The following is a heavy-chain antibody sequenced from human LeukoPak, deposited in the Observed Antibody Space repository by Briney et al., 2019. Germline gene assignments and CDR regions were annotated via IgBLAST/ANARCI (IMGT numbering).Heavy chain of an antibody. CDR3: AITFRIDCSSTSCYYYGMDV. Sequence: GGSLRLSCAASGFTFSSYAMHWVRQAPGKGLEWVAVISYDGSHEYYADSVKGRFTISRDNSKNTLYLQMNSLRPEDTAVYYCAITFRIDCSSTSCYYYGMDVRGKGTTVTVSS. CDR2: ISYDGSHE. D-gene: IGHD2-2*01. J-gene: IGHJ6*04. V-gene: IGHV3-30*04. CDR1: GFTFSSYA.